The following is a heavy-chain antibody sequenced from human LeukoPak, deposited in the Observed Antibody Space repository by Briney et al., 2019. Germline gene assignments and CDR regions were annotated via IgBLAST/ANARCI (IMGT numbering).Heavy chain of an antibody. J-gene: IGHJ4*02. CDR3: ARLAAPRYDFWSGYHLHY. D-gene: IGHD3-3*01. Sequence: SETLSLTCTVSGDSISSSTYYWGWIRQPPGKGLEWIVSIYYTGSTYYNPSLTSRVTISVDTSKNQFSLKLGSVTAADTAVYYCARLAAPRYDFWSGYHLHYWGQGTLVTVSS. CDR1: GDSISSSTYY. CDR2: IYYTGST. V-gene: IGHV4-39*01.